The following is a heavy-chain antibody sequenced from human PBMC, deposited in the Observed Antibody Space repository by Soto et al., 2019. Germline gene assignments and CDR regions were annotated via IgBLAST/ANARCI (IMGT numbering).Heavy chain of an antibody. D-gene: IGHD3-10*01. CDR3: ARFTPSLFYGMDV. V-gene: IGHV4-30-4*01. CDR2: IYYSGST. J-gene: IGHJ6*02. CDR1: GGSISSGDYY. Sequence: SETLSLTCTVSGGSISSGDYYWSWIRQPPGKGLEWIGYIYYSGSTYYNPSLKSRVTISVDTSKNQFSLKLSSVTAADTAVYYCARFTPSLFYGMDVWGQGTTVTVSS.